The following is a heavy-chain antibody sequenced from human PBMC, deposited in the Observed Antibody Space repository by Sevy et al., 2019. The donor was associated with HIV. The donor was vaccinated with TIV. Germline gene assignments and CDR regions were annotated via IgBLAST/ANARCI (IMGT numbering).Heavy chain of an antibody. CDR2: ISYDGRNK. CDR1: AIIFTTSG. CDR3: AKDFTGYNGMDV. D-gene: IGHD3-9*01. J-gene: IGHJ6*02. V-gene: IGHV3-30*18. Sequence: GGSLRLSCAVSAIIFTTSGMHWVRQAPGKGLEWVAVISYDGRNKFYGDSVKGRFTISRDNPKNILYLQMNSLRDEDTAVYYCAKDFTGYNGMDVWGQGTMVTVSS.